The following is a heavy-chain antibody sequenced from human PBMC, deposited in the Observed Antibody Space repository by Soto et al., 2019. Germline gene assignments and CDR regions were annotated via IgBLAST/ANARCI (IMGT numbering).Heavy chain of an antibody. V-gene: IGHV1-46*01. CDR3: AISSCGVFGIVREGHNCLAY. CDR2: ISPNGGGT. D-gene: IGHD3-16*02. CDR1: GDTFTSYY. Sequence: GASVKVSCKAPGDTFTSYYIHWVRQAPGHGLEWMGIISPNGGGTKFAQKFQGRITMTTDTSTSTVYMELRSLRSDDTAVYYCAISSCGVFGIVREGHNCLAYWGQGSLVTVSS. J-gene: IGHJ4*02.